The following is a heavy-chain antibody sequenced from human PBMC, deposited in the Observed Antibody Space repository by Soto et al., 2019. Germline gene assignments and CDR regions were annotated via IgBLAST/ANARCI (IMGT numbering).Heavy chain of an antibody. CDR1: GFTFSSYG. D-gene: IGHD3-10*01. V-gene: IGHV3-30*03. Sequence: QVQLVESGGGVVQPGRSLGLSCAASGFTFSSYGMHWVRQAPGKGLEWVAVISYDGSNKYYADSVKGRFTISRDNSKNTLYLQMNSLRAEDTAVYYCARDRGDGYNLGYYGMDVWGQGTTVTVSS. CDR2: ISYDGSNK. CDR3: ARDRGDGYNLGYYGMDV. J-gene: IGHJ6*02.